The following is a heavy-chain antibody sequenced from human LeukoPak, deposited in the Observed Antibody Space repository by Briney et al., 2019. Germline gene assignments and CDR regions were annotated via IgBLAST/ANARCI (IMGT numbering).Heavy chain of an antibody. J-gene: IGHJ4*02. D-gene: IGHD2-15*01. Sequence: GGSLSLSCAAPGFTFSSYSMNWVRQAPGKGLEWVSSISSSSSYIYYADSVKGRFTISRDNAKNSLYLQMNSLRAEDTAVYYCARDPLDCSGGSCYSSCDYWGQGTLVTVSS. V-gene: IGHV3-21*01. CDR3: ARDPLDCSGGSCYSSCDY. CDR1: GFTFSSYS. CDR2: ISSSSSYI.